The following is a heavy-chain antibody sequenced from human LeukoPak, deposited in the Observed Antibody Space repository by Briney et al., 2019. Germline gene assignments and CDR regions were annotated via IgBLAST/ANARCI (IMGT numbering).Heavy chain of an antibody. V-gene: IGHV1-2*06. CDR2: IILNDGRT. Sequence: GASVKVSFKASGFRFSDYYLHWVRQAPGQGLEWMGRIILNDGRTKYAQRFEGRVSMTRDTSISTAYMELIMQTSDDTAVYYCATDGGKHNFDYWGQGTLVTVSS. D-gene: IGHD1-26*01. CDR3: ATDGGKHNFDY. CDR1: GFRFSDYY. J-gene: IGHJ4*02.